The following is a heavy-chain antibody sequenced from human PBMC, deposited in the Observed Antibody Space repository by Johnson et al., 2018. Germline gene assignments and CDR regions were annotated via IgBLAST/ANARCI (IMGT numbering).Heavy chain of an antibody. CDR3: AMYGETAMVTKERYYYYYGMDV. CDR2: MNPNSGNT. CDR1: GYTFTSYD. V-gene: IGHV1-8*01. D-gene: IGHD5-18*01. J-gene: IGHJ6*02. Sequence: QVQLVQSGAEVKKPGASVKVSCKASGYTFTSYDINWVRQATGQGLEWMGWMNPNSGNTGYAQKFQGRVTMTRNTSISTAYMELNSVRSEDTAVYYCAMYGETAMVTKERYYYYYGMDVWGQGTTVAVSS.